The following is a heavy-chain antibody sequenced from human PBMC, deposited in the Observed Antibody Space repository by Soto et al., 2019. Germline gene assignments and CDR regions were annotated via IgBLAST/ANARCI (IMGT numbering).Heavy chain of an antibody. V-gene: IGHV3-73*02. CDR2: IRSKANSYAT. D-gene: IGHD6-19*01. Sequence: EVQLVESGGGLVQPGGSLKLSCAASGFTFSGSAMHWVRQASGKGLEWVGRIRSKANSYATAYAASVKGRFTISRDDSKNTAYLQMNRLKTEDTAVYSCTIHSSDLDYWGQGTLVTVSS. CDR1: GFTFSGSA. J-gene: IGHJ4*02. CDR3: TIHSSDLDY.